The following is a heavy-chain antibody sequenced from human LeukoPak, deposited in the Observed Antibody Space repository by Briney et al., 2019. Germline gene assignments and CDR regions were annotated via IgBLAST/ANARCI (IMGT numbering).Heavy chain of an antibody. V-gene: IGHV3-33*06. D-gene: IGHD1-26*01. Sequence: GGSLRLSCAASGFTFSSYGMHWVRQAPGKGLEWVAVIWYDGSNKYYADSVKGRFTISRDNSKNTLYLQMNSLRAEDTAVYYCAKDSKVWWPSSDLDYWGQGTLVTVSS. CDR2: IWYDGSNK. CDR1: GFTFSSYG. CDR3: AKDSKVWWPSSDLDY. J-gene: IGHJ4*02.